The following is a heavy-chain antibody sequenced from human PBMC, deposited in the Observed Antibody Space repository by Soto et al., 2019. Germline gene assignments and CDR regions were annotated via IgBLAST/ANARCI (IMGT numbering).Heavy chain of an antibody. CDR2: INQDGSEK. CDR3: ARDALGGKYWYFDL. J-gene: IGHJ2*01. Sequence: EVQLVESRGGLVQPGGSLRLSCAASGFTFSRYWMSWVRQAPGKGLQWVANINQDGSEKNYVDSVKGRFTISRDNAKNSLYLQMNSLRVEDTAVYYCARDALGGKYWYFDLWGRGTLVTVSS. CDR1: GFTFSRYW. D-gene: IGHD6-25*01. V-gene: IGHV3-7*01.